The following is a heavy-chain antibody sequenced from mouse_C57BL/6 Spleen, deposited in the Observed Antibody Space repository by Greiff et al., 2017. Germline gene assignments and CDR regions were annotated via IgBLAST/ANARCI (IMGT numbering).Heavy chain of an antibody. J-gene: IGHJ1*03. V-gene: IGHV1-52*01. CDR2: IDPSDSET. D-gene: IGHD1-1*01. Sequence: VQLQQPGAELVRPGSSVKLSCKASGYTFTSYWMHWVKQRPIQGLEWIGNIDPSDSETHYNQKFKDKATLTVDKSSSTAYMQLSSLTSEDSAVYYCARSRSSYGYWYFDVWGTGTTFTVSS. CDR1: GYTFTSYW. CDR3: ARSRSSYGYWYFDV.